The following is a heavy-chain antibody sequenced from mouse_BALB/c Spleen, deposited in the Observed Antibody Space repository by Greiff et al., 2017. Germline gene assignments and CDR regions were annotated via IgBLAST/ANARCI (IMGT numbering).Heavy chain of an antibody. Sequence: VQRVESGPGLVAPSQSLSITCTVSGFSLTSYDISWIRQPPGKGLEWLGVIWTGGGTNYNSAFMSRLSISKDNSKSQVFLKMNSLQTDDTAIYYCVRKGYDYDDAMDYWGQGTSVTVSS. CDR3: VRKGYDYDDAMDY. V-gene: IGHV2-9-2*01. CDR1: GFSLTSYD. D-gene: IGHD2-4*01. J-gene: IGHJ4*01. CDR2: IWTGGGT.